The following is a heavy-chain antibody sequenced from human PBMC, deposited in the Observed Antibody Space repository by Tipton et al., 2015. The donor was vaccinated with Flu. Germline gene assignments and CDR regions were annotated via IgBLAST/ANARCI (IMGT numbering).Heavy chain of an antibody. CDR1: GFTFSSYE. D-gene: IGHD7-27*01. Sequence: SLRLSCAASGFTFSSYEMNWVRQAPGKGLEWVSYITTSGNTIYYADSVKGRFTISRDNAKNSLYLQMNSLRADDTAVYYCAKDPNWAGDYWGQGTLVTVSS. CDR2: ITTSGNTI. V-gene: IGHV3-48*03. J-gene: IGHJ4*02. CDR3: AKDPNWAGDY.